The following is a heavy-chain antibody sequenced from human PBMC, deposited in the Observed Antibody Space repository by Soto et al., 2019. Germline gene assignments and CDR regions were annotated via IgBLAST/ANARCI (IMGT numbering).Heavy chain of an antibody. D-gene: IGHD2-2*02. CDR3: ARAPFYCSSTSCYSGDRTDWFDP. J-gene: IGHJ5*02. V-gene: IGHV4-59*01. CDR2: IYYSGST. CDR1: GGSISSYY. Sequence: SETLSLTCTVSGGSISSYYWSWIRQPPGKGLEWIGYIYYSGSTNYNPSLKSRVTISVDTSKNQFSMKLSSVTAADTAVYYCARAPFYCSSTSCYSGDRTDWFDPWCQGTLVTVSS.